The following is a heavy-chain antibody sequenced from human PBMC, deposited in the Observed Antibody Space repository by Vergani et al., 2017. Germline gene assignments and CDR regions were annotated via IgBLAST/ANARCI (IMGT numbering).Heavy chain of an antibody. J-gene: IGHJ3*01. CDR1: GFTFSSYE. V-gene: IGHV3-48*03. CDR2: ISSSGSTI. CDR3: VRDVRVSRT. Sequence: EVQLVESGGGLVKPGGSLRLSCAASGFTFSSYEMNWVRQAPGKGLEWVSYISSSGSTIYYADSVKGRFTISRDNAKNSLYLDMSSLRAEDTAVYYCVRDVRVSRTWGQGTLVAVSS.